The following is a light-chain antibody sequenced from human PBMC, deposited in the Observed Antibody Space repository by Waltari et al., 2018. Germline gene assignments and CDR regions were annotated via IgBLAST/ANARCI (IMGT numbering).Light chain of an antibody. Sequence: DIQMTQSPSSLSASVGDRVTITCRASQIINRFLNWYQQKPGEAPKLLIYLASNMESGFPSRFSGSGSGTDFSLSITSLQPDDFATYYCQQSYSLPYTFGQGTTLEI. CDR3: QQSYSLPYT. CDR2: LAS. V-gene: IGKV1-39*01. J-gene: IGKJ2*01. CDR1: QIINRF.